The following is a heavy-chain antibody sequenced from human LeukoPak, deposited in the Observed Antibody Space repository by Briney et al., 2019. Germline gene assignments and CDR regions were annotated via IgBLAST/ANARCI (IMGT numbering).Heavy chain of an antibody. CDR2: IFSGGGT. CDR1: SGSIRNNNYF. CDR3: ARLSMKSKWFDP. Sequence: PSETLSLTCTVSSGSIRNNNYFWGWIRQPPGKGLEWIANIFSGGGTYYNPSLKSRVTISVDTSKNQFSLKLSSATAADTAIYYCARLSMKSKWFDPWGQGTLVTVSS. V-gene: IGHV4-39*01. J-gene: IGHJ5*02.